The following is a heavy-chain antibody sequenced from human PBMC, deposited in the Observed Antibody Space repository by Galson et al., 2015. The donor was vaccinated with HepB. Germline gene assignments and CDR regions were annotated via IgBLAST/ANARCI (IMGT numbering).Heavy chain of an antibody. CDR1: GYTFTSYY. J-gene: IGHJ6*02. V-gene: IGHV1-46*04. CDR2: INPSGGST. CDR3: ARAMVRGVIMRYYYYYGMDV. D-gene: IGHD3-10*01. Sequence: SVKVSCKASGYTFTSYYMHWVRQAPGQGLEWMGIINPSGGSTSYAQKLQGRVTMTRDTSTSTVHMELSSLRSEDTAVYYCARAMVRGVIMRYYYYYGMDVWGQGTTVTVSS.